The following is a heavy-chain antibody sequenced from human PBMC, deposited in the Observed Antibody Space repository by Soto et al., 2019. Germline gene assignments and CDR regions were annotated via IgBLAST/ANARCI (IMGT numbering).Heavy chain of an antibody. D-gene: IGHD6-13*01. CDR1: GYSFTSYW. Sequence: GESLKISCKGSGYSFTSYWISWVRQMPGKVLEWMGRIDPSDSYTNYSPSFQGHVTISADKSISTAYLQWSSLKASDTAMYYCARLAQYSSSWYPIYSCGMDVCGQGXTVTGYS. CDR3: ARLAQYSSSWYPIYSCGMDV. CDR2: IDPSDSYT. V-gene: IGHV5-10-1*01. J-gene: IGHJ6*02.